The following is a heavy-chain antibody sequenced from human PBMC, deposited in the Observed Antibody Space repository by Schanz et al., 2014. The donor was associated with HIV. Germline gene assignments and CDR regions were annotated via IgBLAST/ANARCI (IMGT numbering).Heavy chain of an antibody. Sequence: QVQLQESGPRLVEPSGTLSLTCIVSGGSISSGGYYWSWIRQHPGKGLEWIGYIYYSGSTYYNPSLKSRVTMSLGSSKEGLSLKLGSVTAADTAFYYSVRGIATTGGDYWHFDLWGRGTRVTV. V-gene: IGHV4-31*03. CDR3: VRGIATTGGDYWHFDL. CDR1: GGSISSGGYY. J-gene: IGHJ2*01. CDR2: IYYSGST. D-gene: IGHD6-13*01.